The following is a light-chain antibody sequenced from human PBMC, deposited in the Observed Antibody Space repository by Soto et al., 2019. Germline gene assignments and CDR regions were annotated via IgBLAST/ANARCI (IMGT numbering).Light chain of an antibody. V-gene: IGKV3-20*01. CDR1: QSITNNY. CDR2: GLS. Sequence: EIVLTQSPGTLSLSPGERATLSCMASQSITNNYLAWYQQKPGQAPSLLIHGLSNRATGIPDRFNGRGSGTAFTLTISRLEPEDFAVYYCQQYDSSPWTVGQGTKVDSK. J-gene: IGKJ1*01. CDR3: QQYDSSPWT.